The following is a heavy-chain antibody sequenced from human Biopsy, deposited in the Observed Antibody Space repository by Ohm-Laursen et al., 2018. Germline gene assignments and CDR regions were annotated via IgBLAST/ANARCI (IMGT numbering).Heavy chain of an antibody. CDR2: IMPAFGVV. CDR3: ARGEAARVNDNYRYRLDH. J-gene: IGHJ6*02. CDR1: GGNLRSYG. Sequence: SSVKVSCKASGGNLRSYGIRWVRQAPGQGLEWMGGIMPAFGVVNYGQNFEGRVTIDADDSTATVDLSSLTSEDTAVYYCARGEAARVNDNYRYRLDHWGQGTTVVVSS. D-gene: IGHD6-6*01. V-gene: IGHV1-69*01.